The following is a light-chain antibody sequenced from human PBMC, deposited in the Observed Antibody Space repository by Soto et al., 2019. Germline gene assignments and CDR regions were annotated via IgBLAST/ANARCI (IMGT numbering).Light chain of an antibody. J-gene: IGLJ1*01. Sequence: QSALTQPASVSGSPGQSITISCAGTSSDVGSYNLVSWYQNHPGKAPKLMIYEGSRRPSGVSNRFSGSKSGNTASLTISGLQAEDEADYFCFSYAGSSTYVFGTGTKVTAL. CDR1: SSDVGSYNL. V-gene: IGLV2-23*01. CDR3: FSYAGSSTYV. CDR2: EGS.